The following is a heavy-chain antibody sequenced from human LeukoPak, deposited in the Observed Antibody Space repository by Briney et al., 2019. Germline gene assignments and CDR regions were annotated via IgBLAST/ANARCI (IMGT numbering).Heavy chain of an antibody. Sequence: GGSLRLSCAASGFTFSSYWMHWVRHAPGKGLVWVSRINSDGSSTSYADSVKGRFTISRDNAKNTLYLQMNSLRAEDTAVYYCARDTGSYLPLNWFDPWGQGTLVTVSS. J-gene: IGHJ5*02. CDR2: INSDGSST. V-gene: IGHV3-74*01. D-gene: IGHD1-26*01. CDR1: GFTFSSYW. CDR3: ARDTGSYLPLNWFDP.